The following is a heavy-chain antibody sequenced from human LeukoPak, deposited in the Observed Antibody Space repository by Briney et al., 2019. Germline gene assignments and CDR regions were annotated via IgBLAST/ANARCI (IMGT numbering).Heavy chain of an antibody. D-gene: IGHD1-26*01. Sequence: ASVKVSCKTSGYTFSSYGVSWVRQAPGQGLEWMGWISGDNGNTNYAQKLQGRVTMTTDTSTTTAYMELRSLRSDDTAVYYCARDLSGSYYPEGYWGQGTLVTVSS. CDR1: GYTFSSYG. J-gene: IGHJ4*02. V-gene: IGHV1-18*01. CDR2: ISGDNGNT. CDR3: ARDLSGSYYPEGY.